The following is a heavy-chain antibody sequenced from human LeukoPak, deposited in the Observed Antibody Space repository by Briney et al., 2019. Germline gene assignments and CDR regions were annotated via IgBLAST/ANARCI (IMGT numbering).Heavy chain of an antibody. D-gene: IGHD3-22*01. CDR1: GFTFNLYS. CDR3: AREGCFDSSGYNDALDI. J-gene: IGHJ3*02. Sequence: GGSLRLSCLASGFTFNLYSMHWVRQAPGKGLEFVSVISSDGVYTYYAYSVKGRFTISRDNSKNTLYLQMNSLRGEDTAVYYCAREGCFDSSGYNDALDIWGQGTMVTVSS. V-gene: IGHV3-64*04. CDR2: ISSDGVYT.